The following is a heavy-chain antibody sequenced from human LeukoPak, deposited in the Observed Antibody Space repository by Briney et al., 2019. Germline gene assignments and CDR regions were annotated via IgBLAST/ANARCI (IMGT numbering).Heavy chain of an antibody. CDR3: AKVSVGPLSRPTHVALYYGMDV. Sequence: GGSPRVSCEASGFTFNKFAMSWVRQAPGKGPEWVSAIGSSGATTFYADSVKGRCTISRDNSKNTVYLEMNSLRAEDTAIYYCAKVSVGPLSRPTHVALYYGMDVWGQGTTVTVSS. CDR1: GFTFNKFA. V-gene: IGHV3-23*01. J-gene: IGHJ6*02. CDR2: IGSSGATT. D-gene: IGHD2-8*01.